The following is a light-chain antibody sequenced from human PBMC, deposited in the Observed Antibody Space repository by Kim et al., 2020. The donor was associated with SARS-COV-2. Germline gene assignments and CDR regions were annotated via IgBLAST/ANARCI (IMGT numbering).Light chain of an antibody. CDR2: GAS. CDR1: QSVSSSY. J-gene: IGKJ3*01. V-gene: IGKV3-20*01. CDR3: QEYGSSPT. Sequence: LSPGERATLACRASQSVSSSYLAWYQQKPGQAPRLLIYGASSRATGIPDRFSGSGSGTDFTLTISRLEPEDFAVYYCQEYGSSPTFGPGTKVDIK.